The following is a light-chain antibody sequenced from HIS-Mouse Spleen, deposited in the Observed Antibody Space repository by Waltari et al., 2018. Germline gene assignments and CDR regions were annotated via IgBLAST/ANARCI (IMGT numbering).Light chain of an antibody. CDR2: DDS. CDR3: QVWDSGSDHYV. V-gene: IGLV3-21*02. CDR1: NIGSKS. Sequence: SYVLTQPPSVSVAPGQTASITCGGNNIGSKSVHWYQQKPGQAPVLVVYDDSDRPSGIPERFSGSNSGNTATLTISRVEAGDEADYYCQVWDSGSDHYVFGTGTKVTVL. J-gene: IGLJ1*01.